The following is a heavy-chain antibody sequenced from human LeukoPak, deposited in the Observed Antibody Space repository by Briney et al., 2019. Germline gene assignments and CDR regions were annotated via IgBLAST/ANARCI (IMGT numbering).Heavy chain of an antibody. CDR1: GFTFSSYA. V-gene: IGHV3-30-3*02. Sequence: GGSLRLSCAASGFTFSSYAMHWVRQAPGKGLEWVAVISYDGSNKYYADSVKGRFTISRDNSKNTLYLQMNSLRAEDTAVYYCAKFYNSPPGGIDVWGQGTTVTVSS. J-gene: IGHJ6*02. CDR2: ISYDGSNK. D-gene: IGHD3-10*01. CDR3: AKFYNSPPGGIDV.